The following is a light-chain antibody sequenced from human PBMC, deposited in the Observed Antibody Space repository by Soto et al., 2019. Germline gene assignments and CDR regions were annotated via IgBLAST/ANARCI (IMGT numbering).Light chain of an antibody. J-gene: IGLJ2*01. CDR3: SSYTGSPFVL. V-gene: IGLV2-14*01. CDR1: SSDVGRHNY. CDR2: DVN. Sequence: QSALTQPASVSGSPGQSLTISCTGTSSDVGRHNYVSWYQQHPGKAPKLMIYDVNNRPSGVSNRFSGSKSGNTASLTISGLQAEDEADYYCSSYTGSPFVLFGGGTKVTVL.